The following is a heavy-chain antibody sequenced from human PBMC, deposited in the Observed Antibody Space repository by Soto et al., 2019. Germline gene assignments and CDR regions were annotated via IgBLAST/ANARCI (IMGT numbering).Heavy chain of an antibody. CDR2: INHRGST. D-gene: IGHD3-10*01. J-gene: IGHJ6*02. Sequence: SETLSLTCAVYGGSFSGYHWGWIRQPPGKGLEWIGEINHRGSTNYNPSLKSRVTISADTSKNQFSLKLSSVTAADTAVYYCAGGRGVRGTIITTYYYYGMDVWGQGSTVTVSS. CDR1: GGSFSGYH. V-gene: IGHV4-34*01. CDR3: AGGRGVRGTIITTYYYYGMDV.